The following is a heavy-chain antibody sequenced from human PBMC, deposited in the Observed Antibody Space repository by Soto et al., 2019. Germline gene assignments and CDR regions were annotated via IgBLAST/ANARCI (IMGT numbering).Heavy chain of an antibody. CDR1: GYTLTELS. CDR2: FDPEDGET. J-gene: IGHJ4*02. V-gene: IGHV1-24*01. Sequence: GASVKVSCKVSGYTLTELSMHWLRQAPGKGLEWMGGFDPEDGETIYAQKFQGRVTMTEDTSTDTAYMELSSLRSEDTAVYYCATVGGVYDSSGYYYVYWGQGTLVTVSS. D-gene: IGHD3-22*01. CDR3: ATVGGVYDSSGYYYVY.